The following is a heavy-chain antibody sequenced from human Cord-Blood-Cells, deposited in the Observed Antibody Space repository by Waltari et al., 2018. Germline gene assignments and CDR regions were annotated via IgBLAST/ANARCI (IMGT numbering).Heavy chain of an antibody. CDR1: GFTFSSYW. Sequence: EVQLVESGGGLVQPGGSLRLSCAASGFTFSSYWMCWVRQAPGKGLEWVANIKQDGSEKYYVDSVKGRFTISRDNAKNSLYLQMNSLRAEDTAVYYCARDPSSYSSSFDYWGQGTLVTVSS. D-gene: IGHD6-6*01. CDR2: IKQDGSEK. CDR3: ARDPSSYSSSFDY. V-gene: IGHV3-7*01. J-gene: IGHJ4*02.